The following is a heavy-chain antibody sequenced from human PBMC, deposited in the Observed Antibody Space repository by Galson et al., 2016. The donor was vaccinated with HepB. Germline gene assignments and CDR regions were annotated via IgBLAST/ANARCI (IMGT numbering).Heavy chain of an antibody. D-gene: IGHD5-18*01. CDR2: INHSGIT. CDR1: GGSFSTYY. V-gene: IGHV4-34*01. Sequence: ATLSLTCAVYGGSFSTYYWSWIRQPPGKGLEWIGEINHSGITNYNPSLKSRVTISVDTSKNQFSLKLSSVTAADTAVYYCARDGDPAMTNTQTWGQGTLVTVSS. J-gene: IGHJ5*02. CDR3: ARDGDPAMTNTQT.